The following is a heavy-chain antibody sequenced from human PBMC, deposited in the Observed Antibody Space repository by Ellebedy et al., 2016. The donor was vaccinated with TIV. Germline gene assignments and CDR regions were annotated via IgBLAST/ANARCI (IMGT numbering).Heavy chain of an antibody. Sequence: GESLNISCVASGFTFSGYAMSWVRQAPGKVLEWVSGINNGGRTTSYAASVKGRFTISRDNSRSTLYLQMNSRRAEDSTVYYCAKDMVFGDGKWEIDVWGQGTTVTVSS. CDR3: AKDMVFGDGKWEIDV. CDR1: GFTFSGYA. J-gene: IGHJ6*02. CDR2: INNGGRTT. V-gene: IGHV3-23*01. D-gene: IGHD1-26*01.